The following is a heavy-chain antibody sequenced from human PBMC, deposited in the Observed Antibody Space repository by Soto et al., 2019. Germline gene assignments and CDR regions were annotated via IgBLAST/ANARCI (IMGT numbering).Heavy chain of an antibody. CDR2: IYYSGRT. V-gene: IGHV4-61*01. CDR3: ARDVKHYGMDV. CDR1: GGSVSSGSYY. J-gene: IGHJ6*02. Sequence: QVQLQESGPGLVKPSETLSLTCTVSGGSVSSGSYYWSWIRQPPVKGLEWIGYIYYSGRTNYNPSLKSRVTISVDPSKNQFSLKLSSVTAADTAVYYCARDVKHYGMDVWGQGTTVTVSS.